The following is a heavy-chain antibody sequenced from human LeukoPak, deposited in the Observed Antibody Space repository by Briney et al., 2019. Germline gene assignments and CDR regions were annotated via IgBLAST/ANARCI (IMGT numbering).Heavy chain of an antibody. Sequence: ASVKVSCKASGYTFTSYGISWVRQAPGQGLEWMGWISAYNGNTNYAQKLQGRVTMTTDTSTSTAYMELRSLRSDDTAVYYCARAASGLLLWFGDSPGWFDPWGQGTLVTVSS. J-gene: IGHJ5*02. V-gene: IGHV1-18*01. D-gene: IGHD3-10*01. CDR2: ISAYNGNT. CDR3: ARAASGLLLWFGDSPGWFDP. CDR1: GYTFTSYG.